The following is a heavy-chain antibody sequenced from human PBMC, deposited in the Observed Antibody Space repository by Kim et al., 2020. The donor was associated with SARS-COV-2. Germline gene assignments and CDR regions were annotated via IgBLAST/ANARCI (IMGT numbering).Heavy chain of an antibody. CDR2: IYWDGDK. D-gene: IGHD5-18*01. V-gene: IGHV2-5*02. CDR3: AHRQGYGGNSDY. Sequence: SGPTLVKATQTLTLTCTFSGFSLATRGVGVSWIRHPPGKALEWLTLIYWDGDKRYSPSLKSRLTITKDTSRNQVILTMTNMDPVDTGTYYCAHRQGYGGNSDYWGQGTLVTVSS. CDR1: GFSLATRGVG. J-gene: IGHJ4*02.